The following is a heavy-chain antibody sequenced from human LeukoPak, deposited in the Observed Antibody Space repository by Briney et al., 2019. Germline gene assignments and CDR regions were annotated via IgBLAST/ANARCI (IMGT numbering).Heavy chain of an antibody. CDR2: ISSSSSYI. CDR1: GFTFSSYS. J-gene: IGHJ6*02. V-gene: IGHV3-21*01. Sequence: TPGGSLRLSCAASGFTFSSYSMNWVRQAPGKGLEWVSSISSSSSYIYYADSVKGRFTISRDNAKNSLYLQMNSLRAEDRAVYYCARSRAITIFGVVTPLGMDVWGQGTTVTVSS. CDR3: ARSRAITIFGVVTPLGMDV. D-gene: IGHD3-3*01.